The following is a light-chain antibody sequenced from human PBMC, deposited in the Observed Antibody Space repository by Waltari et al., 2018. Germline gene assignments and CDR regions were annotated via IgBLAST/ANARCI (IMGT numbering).Light chain of an antibody. Sequence: DIQMTQSPSSLSAFVGDRVTITCRSSQSISNYLNWYQQKPGKAPKVLLYAASRLQSGVPSRFSGSGSGTDFTLTIGSLQPEDFATYYCQQSYSAPYTFGQGTKLEIK. CDR2: AAS. J-gene: IGKJ2*01. CDR3: QQSYSAPYT. V-gene: IGKV1-39*01. CDR1: QSISNY.